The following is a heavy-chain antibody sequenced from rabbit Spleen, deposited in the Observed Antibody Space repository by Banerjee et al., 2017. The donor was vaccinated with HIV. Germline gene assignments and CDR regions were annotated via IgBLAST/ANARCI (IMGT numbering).Heavy chain of an antibody. Sequence: QEHLEESGGDLVKPEGSLTLTCTASGFDFSSGYWICWVRQAPGKGLEWIGCIYTGSGSTYYAIWAKGRFTISLDSSTSVTLQMTSLTAADTATYFCAREEVVAGYRGVGHAMGLALWGPGTLVTVS. J-gene: IGHJ4*01. CDR3: AREEVVAGYRGVGHAMGLAL. D-gene: IGHD3-1*01. CDR2: IYTGSGST. CDR1: GFDFSSGYW. V-gene: IGHV1S45*01.